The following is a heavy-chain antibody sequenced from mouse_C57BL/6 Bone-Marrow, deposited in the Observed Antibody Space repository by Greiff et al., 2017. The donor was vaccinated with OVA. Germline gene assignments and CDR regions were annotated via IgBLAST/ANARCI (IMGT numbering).Heavy chain of an antibody. CDR3: ARFYDSYYGSFDY. J-gene: IGHJ2*01. V-gene: IGHV1-42*01. CDR2: INPSTGGT. D-gene: IGHD2-3*01. CDR1: GYSFTGYY. Sequence: VQLQQSGPELVKPGASVKISCKASGYSFTGYYMNWVKQSPEKSLEWIGEINPSTGGTTYNQKFKAKATLTVDKSSSTAYMQLKSLTSEDSAVYYCARFYDSYYGSFDYWGQGTTLTVSS.